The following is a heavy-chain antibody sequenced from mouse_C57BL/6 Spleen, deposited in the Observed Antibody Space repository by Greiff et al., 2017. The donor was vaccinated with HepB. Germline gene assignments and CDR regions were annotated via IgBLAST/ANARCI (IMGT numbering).Heavy chain of an antibody. CDR2: IHPSDSDT. D-gene: IGHD1-1*01. V-gene: IGHV1-74*01. J-gene: IGHJ3*01. CDR3: AMGLRSTGFAY. Sequence: VQLQQPGAELVKPGASVKVSCKASGYTFTSYWMHWVKQRPGQGLEWIGRIHPSDSDTNYNQKFKGKATLTVDKSSSTAYMQLSSLTSEDSAVYYCAMGLRSTGFAYWGQGTLVTVSA. CDR1: GYTFTSYW.